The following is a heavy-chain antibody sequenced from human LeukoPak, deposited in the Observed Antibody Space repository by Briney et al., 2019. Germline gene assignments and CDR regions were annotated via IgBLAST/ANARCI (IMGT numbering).Heavy chain of an antibody. CDR2: IYYSGST. CDR3: AREFETYYFDY. J-gene: IGHJ4*02. CDR1: GGSVSSYY. Sequence: VKPSETLSLTCTVSGGSVSSYYWSWIRQPPGKGLEWIGYIYYSGSTNYNPSLKSRVTISVDTSKNQFSLKLSSVTAADTAVYYCAREFETYYFDYWGQGTLVTVSS. V-gene: IGHV4-59*02.